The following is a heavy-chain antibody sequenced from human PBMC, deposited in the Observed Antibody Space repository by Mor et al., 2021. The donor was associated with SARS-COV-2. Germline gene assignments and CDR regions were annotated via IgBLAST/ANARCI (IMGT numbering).Heavy chain of an antibody. J-gene: IGHJ6*01. Sequence: LEWVAVISYDGSNKYYADSVKGRFTISRDNSKNTLYLQMNSLRAEDTAVYYCARVPVDTAMVTVYYYGMD. CDR3: ARVPVDTAMVTVYYYGMD. V-gene: IGHV3-30-3*01. CDR2: ISYDGSNK. D-gene: IGHD5-18*01.